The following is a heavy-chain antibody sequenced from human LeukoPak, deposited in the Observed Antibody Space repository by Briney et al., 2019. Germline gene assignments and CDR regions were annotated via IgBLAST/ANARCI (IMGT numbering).Heavy chain of an antibody. CDR1: GGSISSYY. D-gene: IGHD2-15*01. J-gene: IGHJ4*02. V-gene: IGHV4-59*01. Sequence: PSETLSLTCTVSGGSISSYYWSWIRQPPGKGLEWIGYIYYSGSTNYNPSLKSRVTISVDTSKNQFSLKLSSVTAADTAVYYCARGDRVVVAPGEVQMYYFDYWGQGTLVTVSS. CDR2: IYYSGST. CDR3: ARGDRVVVAPGEVQMYYFDY.